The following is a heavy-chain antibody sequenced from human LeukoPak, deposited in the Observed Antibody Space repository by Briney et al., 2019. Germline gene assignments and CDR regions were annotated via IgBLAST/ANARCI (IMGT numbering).Heavy chain of an antibody. CDR3: AREFGEEEKDY. V-gene: IGHV3-11*01. Sequence: GGSLRLSCAASGFTFSDYYMSWIRQAPGKGLEWVSYISSSGSTIYYADSVKGRFTISRDDAKNSLHLQMNSLRAEDTAVYYCAREFGEEEKDYWGQGTLVTVSS. J-gene: IGHJ4*02. CDR1: GFTFSDYY. CDR2: ISSSGSTI. D-gene: IGHD4-17*01.